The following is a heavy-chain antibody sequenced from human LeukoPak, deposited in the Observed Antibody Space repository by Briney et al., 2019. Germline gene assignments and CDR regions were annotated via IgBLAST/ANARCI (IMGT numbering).Heavy chain of an antibody. CDR2: ISAYNGNT. CDR1: GYTFTSYG. V-gene: IGHV1-18*01. CDR3: ARVTVLLWFGELGRQGSSGFDY. J-gene: IGHJ4*02. D-gene: IGHD3-10*01. Sequence: GASVKVSCKASGYTFTSYGISWVRQAPGQGLEWMGWISAYNGNTNYAQKLQGRVTMTTDTSTSTAYMELRSLRSDDTAVYYCARVTVLLWFGELGRQGSSGFDYWGQGTLVTVSS.